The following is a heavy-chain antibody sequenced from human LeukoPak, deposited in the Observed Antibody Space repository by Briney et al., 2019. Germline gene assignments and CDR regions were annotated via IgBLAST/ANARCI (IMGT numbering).Heavy chain of an antibody. CDR2: INEDGSTT. CDR3: ARDYFYGLDV. Sequence: GSLRLSCAASGFTFSSNWMHWVRQAPGKGLVWVSRINEDGSTTNYADSVKGRFTISKDNAKNTLYLQMNSLRAEDTAVYYCARDYFYGLDVWGQGTTVTVSS. V-gene: IGHV3-74*01. J-gene: IGHJ6*02. CDR1: GFTFSSNW.